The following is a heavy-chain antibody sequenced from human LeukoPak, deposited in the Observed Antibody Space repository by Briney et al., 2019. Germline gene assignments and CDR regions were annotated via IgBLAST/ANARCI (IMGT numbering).Heavy chain of an antibody. CDR1: GYTFTGYY. CDR3: ARGGGLLLWFGELLGY. V-gene: IGHV1-2*02. CDR2: INPNSGGT. Sequence: ASVKVSCKASGYTFTGYYMHWVRQAPGQGLEWMGWINPNSGGTNYAQKFQGRVTMTRDTSISTAYMELSRLRSDDTAVYYWARGGGLLLWFGELLGYWGQGTLVTVSS. J-gene: IGHJ4*02. D-gene: IGHD3-10*01.